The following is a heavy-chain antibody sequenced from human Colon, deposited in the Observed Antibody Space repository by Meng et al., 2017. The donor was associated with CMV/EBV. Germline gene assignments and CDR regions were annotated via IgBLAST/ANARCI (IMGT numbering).Heavy chain of an antibody. V-gene: IGHV3-53*01. CDR3: ARDLGGGDYFDY. J-gene: IGHJ4*02. D-gene: IGHD3-16*01. CDR1: GLSVSSNY. CDR2: IYVDGST. Sequence: EVQMEGSVGGLIQPGWSMRLSCAATGLSVSSNYMSWVRQAPGKGLEWVSVIYVDGSTYYAESVRGRFTISRDSSTNTVHLHLNSLRDDDSAVYYCARDLGGGDYFDYWGQGTLVTVSS.